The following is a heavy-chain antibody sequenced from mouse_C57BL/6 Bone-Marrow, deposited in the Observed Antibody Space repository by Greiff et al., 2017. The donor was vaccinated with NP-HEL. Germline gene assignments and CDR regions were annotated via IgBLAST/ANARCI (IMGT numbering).Heavy chain of an antibody. CDR1: GYTFTDYY. CDR2: INPNNGGT. CDR3: ARGYYGSVYAMDY. D-gene: IGHD1-1*01. Sequence: EVQLQQSGPELVKPGASVKISCKASGYTFTDYYMNWVKQSHGKSLEWIGDINPNNGGTSYNQKFKGKATLTVDKSSSTAYMELRSLTSDDSAVYYCARGYYGSVYAMDYWGQGTSVTVSS. J-gene: IGHJ4*01. V-gene: IGHV1-26*01.